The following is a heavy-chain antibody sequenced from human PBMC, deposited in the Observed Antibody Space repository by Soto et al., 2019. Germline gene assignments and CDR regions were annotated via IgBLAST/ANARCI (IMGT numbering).Heavy chain of an antibody. D-gene: IGHD3-3*01. CDR1: GDSMTRGSYY. Sequence: QLQLQESGPGLVKPSETLSLTCVVSGDSMTRGSYYWAWIRQPPGKGLEWIGSFYYTGSTNYNPSLKRRVTVSADTSNTHCALRLTSVTAADTAVYYCARRLDFGNGYFTAHMDVWGKGTTVAVSS. CDR2: FYYTGST. J-gene: IGHJ6*03. CDR3: ARRLDFGNGYFTAHMDV. V-gene: IGHV4-39*02.